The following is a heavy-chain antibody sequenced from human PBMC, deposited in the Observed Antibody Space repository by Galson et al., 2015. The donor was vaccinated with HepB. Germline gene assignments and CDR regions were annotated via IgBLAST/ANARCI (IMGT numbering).Heavy chain of an antibody. J-gene: IGHJ6*02. CDR2: IDPSDSYT. D-gene: IGHD6-6*01. CDR3: ARHKTSSSVASYYYYGMDV. CDR1: GYSFTSYW. Sequence: QSGAEVKKPGESLRISCNGSGYSFTSYWISWVRQMPGKGLEWMGRIDPSDSYTNYSPSFQGHVTISADKSISTAYLQWSSLKASDTAMYYCARHKTSSSVASYYYYGMDVWGQGTTVTVSS. V-gene: IGHV5-10-1*01.